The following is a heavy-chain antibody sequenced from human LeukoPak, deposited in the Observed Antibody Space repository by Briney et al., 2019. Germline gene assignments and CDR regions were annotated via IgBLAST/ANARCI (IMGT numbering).Heavy chain of an antibody. CDR1: GYSITRGFS. CDR2: ISHCGTN. V-gene: IGHV4-38-2*02. Sequence: SEALSLTCAVSGYSITRGFSGGWIRQPPGQGMAWIGTISHCGTNDYKSTLESQLTISIDTYKSLFSLRLPSVTAADTAVYYCAREGAVPGIDPWGQGTLVTVSS. J-gene: IGHJ5*02. D-gene: IGHD3-16*01. CDR3: AREGAVPGIDP.